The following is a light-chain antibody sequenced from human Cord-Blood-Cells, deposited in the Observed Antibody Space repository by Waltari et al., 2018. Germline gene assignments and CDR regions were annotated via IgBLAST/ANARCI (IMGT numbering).Light chain of an antibody. Sequence: DIQMTQSPSSLSASVGDRVTITCQASQDIRNYLNWYQQKPGKAPKLLIYAASNLETGVPSRFSGSGSGTDFSFTISRLQPEDISTYDCQQYDNLPLTFGGGTKVEIK. J-gene: IGKJ4*01. CDR1: QDIRNY. V-gene: IGKV1-33*01. CDR2: AAS. CDR3: QQYDNLPLT.